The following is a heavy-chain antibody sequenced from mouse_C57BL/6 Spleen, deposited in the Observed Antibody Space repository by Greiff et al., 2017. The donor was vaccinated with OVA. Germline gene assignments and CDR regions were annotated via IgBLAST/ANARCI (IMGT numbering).Heavy chain of an antibody. D-gene: IGHD1-1*01. CDR1: GFTFSSYA. CDR3: ARDDTTVGRYFDV. V-gene: IGHV5-4*01. CDR2: ISDGGSYT. J-gene: IGHJ1*03. Sequence: EVKLMESGGGLVKPGGSLKLSCAASGFTFSSYAMSWVRQTPEKRLEWVATISDGGSYTYYPDNVKGRFTISRDNAKNNLYLQMSHLKSEDTAMYYCARDDTTVGRYFDVWGTGTTVTVSS.